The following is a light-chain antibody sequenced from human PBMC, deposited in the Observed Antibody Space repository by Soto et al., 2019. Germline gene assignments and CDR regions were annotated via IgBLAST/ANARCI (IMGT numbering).Light chain of an antibody. CDR3: QQYGTSPRT. V-gene: IGKV3-20*01. CDR2: GAS. Sequence: MVLTQSPGTLSLSPREMATCSCRVSRSVRSNFLAWYQQKPGQAPRLLIYGASNRATGIPDRFSGSGSQTDFTLTISRLEPEDFAVYYCQQYGTSPRTFGQGTKVDIK. J-gene: IGKJ1*01. CDR1: RSVRSNF.